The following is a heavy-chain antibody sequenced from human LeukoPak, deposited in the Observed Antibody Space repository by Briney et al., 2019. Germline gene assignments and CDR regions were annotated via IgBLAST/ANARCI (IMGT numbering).Heavy chain of an antibody. D-gene: IGHD3-10*01. CDR2: ISGSGGST. J-gene: IGHJ3*02. Sequence: GGSLRLSCAASGFTFSSYGMSWVRQAPGKGLEWVSAISGSGGSTYYAASVKGRFPISRDNSKNTLYLQMNSLRAEDTAVYYCASLWFGELLQGGDAFDIWGQGTMVTVSS. CDR1: GFTFSSYG. CDR3: ASLWFGELLQGGDAFDI. V-gene: IGHV3-23*01.